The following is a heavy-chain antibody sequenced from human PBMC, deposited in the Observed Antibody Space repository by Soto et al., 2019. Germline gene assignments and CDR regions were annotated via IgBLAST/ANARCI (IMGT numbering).Heavy chain of an antibody. CDR1: GGTFSSYT. CDR3: GEMATNTGSGDY. Sequence: QVQLVQSGAEVKKPGSSVKVSCKASGGTFSSYTISWVRQAPGQRLEWMGRIIPILGIANYAQKFQGRVTITADKSTTAAYMELSSLRSEDTAVDYCGEMATNTGSGDYWGQGTLVTVSS. CDR2: IIPILGIA. V-gene: IGHV1-69*02. D-gene: IGHD3-10*01. J-gene: IGHJ4*02.